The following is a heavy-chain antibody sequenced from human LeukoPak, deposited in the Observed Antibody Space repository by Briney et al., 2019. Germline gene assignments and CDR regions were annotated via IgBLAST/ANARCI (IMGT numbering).Heavy chain of an antibody. CDR1: GFTFSTSA. D-gene: IGHD3-16*01. J-gene: IGHJ6*03. V-gene: IGHV3-23*01. CDR3: AKGVGGIYYYYYMDV. Sequence: GGSLRLSCAASGFTFSTSAMHWVRQAPGKGLAWVSAISGSGGTTYYADSVKGRFTISRDNSKSTLYLHMNSPRAEDTAVYYCAKGVGGIYYYYYMDVWGKGTTVTVSS. CDR2: ISGSGGTT.